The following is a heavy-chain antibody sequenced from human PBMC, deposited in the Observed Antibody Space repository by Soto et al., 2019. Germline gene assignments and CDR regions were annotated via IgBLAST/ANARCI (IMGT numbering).Heavy chain of an antibody. J-gene: IGHJ4*02. V-gene: IGHV3-33*01. CDR1: GFTFSSYG. CDR3: ARAPRYDSSGYNRY. Sequence: QVQLVESGGGVVQPGGSLRLSCAASGFTFSSYGMHWVRQAPDKGLEWVAVIWYDGSNKYYADSVKGRFTISRDNSKNTLYLQMNSLRAEDTAVYYCARAPRYDSSGYNRYWGQGTLVTVSS. D-gene: IGHD3-22*01. CDR2: IWYDGSNK.